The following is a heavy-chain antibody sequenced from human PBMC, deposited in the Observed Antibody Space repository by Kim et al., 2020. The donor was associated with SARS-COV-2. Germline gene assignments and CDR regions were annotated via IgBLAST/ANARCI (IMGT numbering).Heavy chain of an antibody. V-gene: IGHV1-2*02. Sequence: ASVKVSCKASGYTFTGYYMHWVRQAPGQGLEWMGWINPNSGGTNYAQKFQGRVTMTRDTSISTAYMELSRLRSDDTAVYYCAREGPRRGIAVAGISVGWFDPWGQGTLVTVSS. J-gene: IGHJ5*02. CDR3: AREGPRRGIAVAGISVGWFDP. CDR1: GYTFTGYY. D-gene: IGHD6-19*01. CDR2: INPNSGGT.